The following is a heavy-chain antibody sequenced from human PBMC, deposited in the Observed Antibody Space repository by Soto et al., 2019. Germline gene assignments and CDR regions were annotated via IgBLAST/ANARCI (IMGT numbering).Heavy chain of an antibody. V-gene: IGHV4-59*08. J-gene: IGHJ4*02. Sequence: QVQLQESGPGLVKPSETLSLTCTVSGGSISNYYWSWIRQPPGKGLELIGYIHYSGSTKYNPSLKSRVTISADPSKNQFSLKLSSVTAADTAVYYCARGHYDFWSGYFANIDYWGQGTLVTVS. CDR3: ARGHYDFWSGYFANIDY. D-gene: IGHD3-3*01. CDR1: GGSISNYY. CDR2: IHYSGST.